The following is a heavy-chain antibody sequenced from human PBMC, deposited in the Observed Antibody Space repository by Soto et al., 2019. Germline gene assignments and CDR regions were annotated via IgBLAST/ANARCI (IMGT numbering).Heavy chain of an antibody. J-gene: IGHJ4*02. V-gene: IGHV3-33*01. CDR1: GFTFSSYG. Sequence: GGSLRLSCAASGFTFSSYGMHWVRQAPGKGLEWVAVIWYDGSNKYYADSVKGRFTISRDNSKNTLYLQMNSLRAEDTAVYYCARDGSGSYLGYWGQGTLVTVSS. CDR2: IWYDGSNK. CDR3: ARDGSGSYLGY. D-gene: IGHD1-26*01.